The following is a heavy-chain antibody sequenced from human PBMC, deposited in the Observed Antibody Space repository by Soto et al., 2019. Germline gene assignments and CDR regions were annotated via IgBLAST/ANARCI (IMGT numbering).Heavy chain of an antibody. CDR1: GLTFSTYW. J-gene: IGHJ4*02. Sequence: PGWSLRLSCAASGLTFSTYWMNWVRQAPGKGLVWVSLINPDGSTTTYADSVKGRFTISRDNAKNTLYLHMNSLRAEDTAVYYCVRDMQLWRLDSWGQETLVTVSS. CDR3: VRDMQLWRLDS. D-gene: IGHD2-21*01. V-gene: IGHV3-74*01. CDR2: INPDGSTT.